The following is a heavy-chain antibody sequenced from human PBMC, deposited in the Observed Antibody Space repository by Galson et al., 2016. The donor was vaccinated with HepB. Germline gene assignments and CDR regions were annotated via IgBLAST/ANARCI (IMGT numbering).Heavy chain of an antibody. CDR1: GSTFSSYD. V-gene: IGHV3-13*01. J-gene: IGHJ6*02. CDR3: ARKPRVYYYGMDV. Sequence: SLRLSCAASGSTFSSYDMHWVRQATGKGLEWVSAIGTVGDTYYPGSVKGRFTISRENAKNSLYLQMKSLRVEDTAVYYCARKPRVYYYGMDVRGQGTTVTVSS. CDR2: IGTVGDT.